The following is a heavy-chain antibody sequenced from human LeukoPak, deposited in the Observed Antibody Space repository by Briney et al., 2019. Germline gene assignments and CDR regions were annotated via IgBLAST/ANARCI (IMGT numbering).Heavy chain of an antibody. CDR2: ISYDGSNK. J-gene: IGHJ4*02. Sequence: PGGSLRLSCAASGFTFSSYGMHWVRQVPGKGLEWVAVISYDGSNKYYADSVKGRFTISRDNSKNTLYLQMNSLRAEDTAVYYCAGPPPGLWGQGTLVTVSS. D-gene: IGHD3-10*01. CDR3: AGPPPGL. V-gene: IGHV3-30*03. CDR1: GFTFSSYG.